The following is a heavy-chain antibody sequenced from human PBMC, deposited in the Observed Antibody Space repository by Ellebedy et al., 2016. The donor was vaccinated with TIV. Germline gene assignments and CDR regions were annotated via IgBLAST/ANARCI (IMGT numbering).Heavy chain of an antibody. CDR2: INHSGST. CDR3: ARYTPAGITVVRGAYNWFDP. Sequence: SETLSLTCAVYGGSFSGYYWSWIRQPPGKGLEWIGEINHSGSTNYNPSLKSRVTISVDTSKNQFSLKLSSVTAADTAVYYCARYTPAGITVVRGAYNWFDPWGQGTLVTVSS. D-gene: IGHD3-10*01. CDR1: GGSFSGYY. J-gene: IGHJ5*02. V-gene: IGHV4-34*01.